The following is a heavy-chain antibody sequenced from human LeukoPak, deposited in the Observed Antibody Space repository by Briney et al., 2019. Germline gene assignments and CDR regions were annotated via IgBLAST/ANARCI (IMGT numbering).Heavy chain of an antibody. J-gene: IGHJ4*02. Sequence: SQTLSLTCTVSGGSISSGGYYWSWIRQHPGKGLEWIGYIYYSGSTYYNPSLKSRVTISVDTSKNQFSLKLSSVTAADTAVYYCARGKAAMVDLGYWGQGTLVTVSS. CDR3: ARGKAAMVDLGY. V-gene: IGHV4-31*03. D-gene: IGHD5-18*01. CDR2: IYYSGST. CDR1: GGSISSGGYY.